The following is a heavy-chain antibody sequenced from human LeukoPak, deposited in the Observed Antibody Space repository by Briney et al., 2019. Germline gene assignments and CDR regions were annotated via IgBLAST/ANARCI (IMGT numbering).Heavy chain of an antibody. Sequence: GGSLRLSCVDSGFTFSSNWMSWVRQAPGKGLEWVANIKQDGSQKNYVDSVRGRFTISRDNAKSSLYLQMNSLRAEDTAVYYRVRDRSKGCLDYWGQGTLVTVSS. CDR2: IKQDGSQK. CDR1: GFTFSSNW. V-gene: IGHV3-7*01. J-gene: IGHJ4*02. CDR3: VRDRSKGCLDY.